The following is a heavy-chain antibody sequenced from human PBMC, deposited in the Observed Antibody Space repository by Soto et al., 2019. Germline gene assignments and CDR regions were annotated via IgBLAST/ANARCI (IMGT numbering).Heavy chain of an antibody. CDR3: ARGPAYCGGDCYSNYFDY. J-gene: IGHJ4*02. Sequence: SVKVSCKASGGTFSSYATSWVRQAPGQGLEWMGGIIPIFGTANYAQKFQGRVTITADKSTSTAYMELSSLRSEDTAVYYCARGPAYCGGDCYSNYFDYWGQGTLVTVSS. CDR1: GGTFSSYA. CDR2: IIPIFGTA. V-gene: IGHV1-69*06. D-gene: IGHD2-21*02.